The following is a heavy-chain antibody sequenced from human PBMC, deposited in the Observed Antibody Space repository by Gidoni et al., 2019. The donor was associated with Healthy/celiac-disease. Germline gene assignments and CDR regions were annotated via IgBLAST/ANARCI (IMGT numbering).Heavy chain of an antibody. V-gene: IGHV3-48*01. Sequence: EVQLVASGGGLLQPGASLSLSCAPSCFPFSSYSLNWVRQAPGKGLEWVSYISSSSSTIYYADSVKGRFTISRDNAKNSLYLQMNSLRAEDTAVYYCARGRFPPDFWSGIYYFDYWGQGTLVTVSS. J-gene: IGHJ4*02. D-gene: IGHD3-3*01. CDR2: ISSSSSTI. CDR1: CFPFSSYS. CDR3: ARGRFPPDFWSGIYYFDY.